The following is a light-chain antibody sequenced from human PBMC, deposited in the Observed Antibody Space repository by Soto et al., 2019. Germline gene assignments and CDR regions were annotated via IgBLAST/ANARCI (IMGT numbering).Light chain of an antibody. V-gene: IGLV2-23*02. CDR1: SSDVGSYNL. J-gene: IGLJ2*01. CDR2: EVS. CDR3: CLYAGSTV. Sequence: QSALTQPASVSGSPGQSITISCTGTSSDVGSYNLVSWYQQHPGKAPKLMIYEVSKRPSGVSNRFSGSKSGNTASLTISGLQAEDEADYYCCLYAGSTVFGGGTKVTVL.